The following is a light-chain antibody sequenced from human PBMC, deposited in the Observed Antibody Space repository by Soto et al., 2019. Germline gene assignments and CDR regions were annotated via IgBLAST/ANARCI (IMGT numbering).Light chain of an antibody. V-gene: IGLV2-11*01. CDR3: CSYAGSYSWV. Sequence: QSALTQPRSVSGSPGQSVTISCTGTSSDVGNYDYVSWYQQHPGMAPQLIIYDIAKRPSGVPDRFSGSKFGNTASLTISGLQAEDEAVYYCCSYAGSYSWVFGGGTKLTVL. CDR2: DIA. J-gene: IGLJ3*02. CDR1: SSDVGNYDY.